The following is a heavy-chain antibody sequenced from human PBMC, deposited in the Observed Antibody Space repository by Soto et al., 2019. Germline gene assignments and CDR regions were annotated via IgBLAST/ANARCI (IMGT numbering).Heavy chain of an antibody. Sequence: SETLSLTCTVSGGSISSGGYYWSWIRQRPGKGLEWIGYIYYSGSTYYNPSLKSRVTISVDTSKNQFSLKLSSVTAADTAVYYCARDATTGYSSSNNWFDPWGQGTLVTVSS. CDR2: IYYSGST. CDR1: GGSISSGGYY. D-gene: IGHD6-13*01. J-gene: IGHJ5*02. CDR3: ARDATTGYSSSNNWFDP. V-gene: IGHV4-31*03.